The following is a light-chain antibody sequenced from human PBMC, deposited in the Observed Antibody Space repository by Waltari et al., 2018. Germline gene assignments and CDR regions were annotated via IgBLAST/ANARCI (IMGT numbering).Light chain of an antibody. Sequence: QSALTQPASVSGSPGQSITISCTGSSSAIGGHKFVSWYQQHPGKAPKLVIYDVTDRPSGISDRFSGSKSGNTASLTISGLQAEDEADYYCSSYTSSSTLVFGGGTKLTVL. CDR1: SSAIGGHKF. CDR2: DVT. CDR3: SSYTSSSTLV. V-gene: IGLV2-14*03. J-gene: IGLJ3*02.